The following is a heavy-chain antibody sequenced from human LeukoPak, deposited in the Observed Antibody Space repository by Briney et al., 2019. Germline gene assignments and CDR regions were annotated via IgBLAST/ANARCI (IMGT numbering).Heavy chain of an antibody. D-gene: IGHD2-2*01. CDR3: ARGVVPASHFDY. J-gene: IGHJ4*02. CDR1: GGSISYYY. CDR2: IYTSGGT. Sequence: PSETLSLTCSVSGGSISYYYWTWIRQPAGKGLEWTGRIYTSGGTNYNPSLKSRVTMSVDTSKNQFSLKLSSVTAADTAVYYCARGVVPASHFDYWGQGTLVTVSS. V-gene: IGHV4-4*07.